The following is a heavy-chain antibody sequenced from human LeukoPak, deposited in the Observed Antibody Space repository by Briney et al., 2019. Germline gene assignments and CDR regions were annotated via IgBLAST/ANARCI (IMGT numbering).Heavy chain of an antibody. Sequence: PGGSLRLSCAASGFTFSDYYMSWIRQAPGKGLEWVSYISSSGSTIYYADSVKGRFTISRDNAKNSLYLQMNSLRAEDTAVYYCARVGGYCSSTNCWGENWFDPWGQGTLVTVSS. CDR1: GFTFSDYY. J-gene: IGHJ5*02. CDR2: ISSSGSTI. V-gene: IGHV3-11*04. D-gene: IGHD2-2*01. CDR3: ARVGGYCSSTNCWGENWFDP.